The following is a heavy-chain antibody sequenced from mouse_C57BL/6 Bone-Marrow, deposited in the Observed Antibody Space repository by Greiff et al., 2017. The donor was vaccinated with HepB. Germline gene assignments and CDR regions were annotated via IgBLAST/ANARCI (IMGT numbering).Heavy chain of an antibody. CDR2: IDPSDSET. D-gene: IGHD1-1*01. V-gene: IGHV1-52*01. CDR1: GYTFTSYW. CDR3: ARGDYYGSSRYFDV. J-gene: IGHJ1*03. Sequence: QVQLQQPGAELVRPGSSVKLSCKASGYTFTSYWMHWVKQRPIQGLEWIGNIDPSDSETHYNQKFKDKATLTVDKSSSTAYMQLSSLTSEDSAVYYCARGDYYGSSRYFDVWGTGTTVTVST.